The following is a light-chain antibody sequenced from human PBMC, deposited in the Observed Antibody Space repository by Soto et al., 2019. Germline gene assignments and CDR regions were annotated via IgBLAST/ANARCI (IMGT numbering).Light chain of an antibody. CDR1: QSIDTW. CDR3: LQHNSYPPT. Sequence: IPMTQSPSTLSASVGDTFTITCRASQSIDTWLAWHQQKPGRAPKLLISKASILESGVPSRFSGSGSGTEFTLTISSLQPEDFATYYCLQHNSYPPTFGQGTRLEIK. J-gene: IGKJ5*01. CDR2: KAS. V-gene: IGKV1-5*03.